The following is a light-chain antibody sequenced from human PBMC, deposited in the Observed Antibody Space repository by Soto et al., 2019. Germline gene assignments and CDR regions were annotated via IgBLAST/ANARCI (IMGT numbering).Light chain of an antibody. CDR1: QSISTW. Sequence: DLPMTQSPSTLSASVGDRVTITCRANQSISTWLAWYQQEPGKAPKLLIYKASHLDSGVPSRFSGSGSGTEFTLTISSLQPDDFATYYCQQYNSYSRTFGQGTKVEIK. CDR3: QQYNSYSRT. CDR2: KAS. J-gene: IGKJ1*01. V-gene: IGKV1-5*03.